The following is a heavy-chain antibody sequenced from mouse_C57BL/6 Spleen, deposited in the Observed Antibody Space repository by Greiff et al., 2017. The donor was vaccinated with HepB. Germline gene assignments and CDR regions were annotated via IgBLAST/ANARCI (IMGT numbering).Heavy chain of an antibody. V-gene: IGHV1-84*01. CDR3: SRGPLSSYYDKGY. CDR2: IYPGNGNT. Sequence: VQLMQSGPELVKPGASVKISCKASGYTFTNYYINWVKQRPGQGLEWIGWIYPGNGNTKYNEKFKGKATLTVDTSSSTAYMQLSSLTSEDSAVSFFSRGPLSSYYDKGYWGQGTTVTVSS. CDR1: GYTFTNYY. J-gene: IGHJ4*01. D-gene: IGHD3-2*02.